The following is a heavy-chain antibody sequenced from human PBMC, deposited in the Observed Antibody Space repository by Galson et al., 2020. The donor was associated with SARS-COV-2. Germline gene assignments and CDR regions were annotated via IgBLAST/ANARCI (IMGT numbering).Heavy chain of an antibody. CDR2: INHSGST. J-gene: IGHJ4*02. CDR3: ARGRDQMYYDDNSEGFDH. CDR1: GGSFSNYY. D-gene: IGHD3-22*01. Sequence: SETLSLTCAVYGGSFSNYYWSWIRQPPGKGLEWIGKINHSGSTNYNPSLKSRVTISVDTSKNQFSLELISVTAADTAVYYCARGRDQMYYDDNSEGFDHWGQGTLVTVAS. V-gene: IGHV4-34*01.